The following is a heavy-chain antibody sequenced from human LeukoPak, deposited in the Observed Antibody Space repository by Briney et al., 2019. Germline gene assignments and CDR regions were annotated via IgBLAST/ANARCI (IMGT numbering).Heavy chain of an antibody. D-gene: IGHD6-19*01. CDR3: AREWGRIAVAGGPGY. CDR2: IWYDGRTK. V-gene: IGHV3-33*01. Sequence: GGSLRLSCEVSGFIFSNYGMHWVRQAPGKGLEWVALIWYDGRTKFHADSVRGRFTISRDNSANTLYLQMSSLRVEDAAVYYCAREWGRIAVAGGPGYWGQGALVTVSS. J-gene: IGHJ4*02. CDR1: GFIFSNYG.